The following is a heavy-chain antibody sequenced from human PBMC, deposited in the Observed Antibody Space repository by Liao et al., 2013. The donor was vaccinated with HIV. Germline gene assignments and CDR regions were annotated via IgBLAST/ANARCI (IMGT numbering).Heavy chain of an antibody. D-gene: IGHD2-21*01. CDR1: GGSISSGGYS. V-gene: IGHV4-61*02. CDR2: IYTSGST. CDR3: ARGGEVVPGTIYGWFFDI. Sequence: QVQLRESGSGLVKPSQTLSLTCVVSGGSISSGGYSWSWIRQPAGKGLEWVGRIYTSGSTNYNTSLKSRVTISLDTTRNQFSLMLTSVTAADTGLYYCARGGEVVPGTIYGWFFDIWGRGTLVTVSS. J-gene: IGHJ2*01.